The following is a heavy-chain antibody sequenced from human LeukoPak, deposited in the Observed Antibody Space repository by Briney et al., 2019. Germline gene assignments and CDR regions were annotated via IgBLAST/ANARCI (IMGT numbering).Heavy chain of an antibody. CDR3: ARDPRRSGEAYFDY. Sequence: GASVKVSCKASGGTFSSYAISWVRQAPGQGLEWMGGIIPIFGTANYAQKFQGRVTITTDESMSTAYMELRSLRSDDTAVYYCARDPRRSGEAYFDYWGQGTLVTVSS. V-gene: IGHV1-69*05. J-gene: IGHJ4*02. D-gene: IGHD2-15*01. CDR2: IIPIFGTA. CDR1: GGTFSSYA.